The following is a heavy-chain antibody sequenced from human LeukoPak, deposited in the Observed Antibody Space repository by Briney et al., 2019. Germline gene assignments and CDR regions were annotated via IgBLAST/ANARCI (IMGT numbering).Heavy chain of an antibody. CDR2: IYYSGST. CDR1: GGSISSYY. J-gene: IGHJ3*02. D-gene: IGHD1/OR15-1a*01. Sequence: SETLSLTCTVSGGSISSYYWSWIRQHPGKGLEWIGYIYYSGSTNYNPSLKSRVTISVDTSKNQFSLKLSSVTAADTAVYYCAKDRGRGDYPKNWYIFDAFDIWGQGTMVTVSS. V-gene: IGHV4-59*01. CDR3: AKDRGRGDYPKNWYIFDAFDI.